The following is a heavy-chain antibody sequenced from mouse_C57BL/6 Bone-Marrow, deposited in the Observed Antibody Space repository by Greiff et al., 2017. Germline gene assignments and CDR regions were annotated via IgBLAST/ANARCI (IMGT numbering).Heavy chain of an antibody. CDR1: GYAFTNYL. D-gene: IGHD1-1*01. V-gene: IGHV1-54*01. CDR3: ARSGIGYYGSPYFDV. J-gene: IGHJ1*03. Sequence: QVQLQQSGAELVRPGTSVKVSCKASGYAFTNYLIEWVKQRPGKGLEWIGVINPGSGGTNYNEKFKGKATLTADQSSSTAYMQLSSLTSEDSAVYFCARSGIGYYGSPYFDVWGTGTTVTVSS. CDR2: INPGSGGT.